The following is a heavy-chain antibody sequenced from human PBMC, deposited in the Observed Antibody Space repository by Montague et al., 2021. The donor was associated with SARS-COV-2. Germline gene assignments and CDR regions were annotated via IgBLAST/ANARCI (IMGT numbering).Heavy chain of an antibody. CDR1: GGSISIGSYY. CDR2: IYYSGSS. CDR3: ARARTSLIVVVNEFDY. D-gene: IGHD2-21*01. J-gene: IGHJ4*02. V-gene: IGHV4-31*03. Sequence: TLSLTCTVSGGSISIGSYYWSWIRQHPGKGLEWIGYIYYSGSSYYNPSLKSRVTISVDTSKNQFSLRLSSVTAADTAVYYCARARTSLIVVVNEFDYWGQGTLVTVSS.